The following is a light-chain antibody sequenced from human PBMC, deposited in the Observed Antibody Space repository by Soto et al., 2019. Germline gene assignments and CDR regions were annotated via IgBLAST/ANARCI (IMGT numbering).Light chain of an antibody. CDR3: GSHTSSGTLV. CDR2: DVS. J-gene: IGLJ2*01. V-gene: IGLV2-14*01. Sequence: QSALTQPASVSGSPGQSITISCTGTSSDVGAYDYVSWYQQHPGKAPKLMIYDVSNRPSGVSNRFSGSKSGNTASLTISGLQAEDEADYYCGSHTSSGTLVFGGGTKLTVL. CDR1: SSDVGAYDY.